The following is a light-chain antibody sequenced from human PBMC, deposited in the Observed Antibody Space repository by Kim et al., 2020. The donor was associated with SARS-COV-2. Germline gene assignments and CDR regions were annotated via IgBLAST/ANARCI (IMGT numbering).Light chain of an antibody. CDR1: QSVRSNY. CDR3: QQYAGSRLT. V-gene: IGKV3-20*01. J-gene: IGKJ4*01. Sequence: EIVLTQSPGTLSLSPGERATLSCRASQSVRSNYLAWYQQKAGQAPRLLMFGASTRATGIPDRFSGSGSGTDFTFTISRLEPEDFAVYYCQQYAGSRLTFGGGTKVDIK. CDR2: GAS.